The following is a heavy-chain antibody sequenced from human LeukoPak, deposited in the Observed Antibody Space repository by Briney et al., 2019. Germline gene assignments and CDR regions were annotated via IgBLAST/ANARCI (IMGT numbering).Heavy chain of an antibody. CDR1: GGSISSSSYY. V-gene: IGHV4-39*01. D-gene: IGHD1-26*01. CDR2: IYYSGST. J-gene: IGHJ4*02. CDR3: AGHSGSYHFDY. Sequence: SETLSLTCTVSGGSISSSSYYWVWLPQPPGKGVEWIVSIYYSGSTYYNPSLERRVTITVHTSKNQFSLNLSSVTAADTDVYYCAGHSGSYHFDYWGQGTLVTVSS.